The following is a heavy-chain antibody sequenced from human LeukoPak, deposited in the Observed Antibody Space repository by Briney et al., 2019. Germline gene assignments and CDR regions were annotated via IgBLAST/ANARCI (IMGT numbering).Heavy chain of an antibody. V-gene: IGHV3-30*02. CDR3: AKGWCSGGGCESDTAGLDY. CDR1: GFTLSSYG. CDR2: ISYDGSNK. Sequence: GGSLRLSCAASGFTLSSYGIHWVRQAPGKGLEWVAFISYDGSNKFYADSVKGRFTISRGDSEDTLYLEMNGLRTEDTAVYYCAKGWCSGGGCESDTAGLDYWGQGTLVTVSS. J-gene: IGHJ4*02. D-gene: IGHD2-15*01.